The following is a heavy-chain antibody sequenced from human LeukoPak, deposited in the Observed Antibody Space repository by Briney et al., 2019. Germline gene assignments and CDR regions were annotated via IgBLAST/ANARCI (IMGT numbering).Heavy chain of an antibody. J-gene: IGHJ1*01. D-gene: IGHD6-6*01. CDR2: IIPILGIA. V-gene: IGHV1-69*04. Sequence: ASVKVSCKASGGTFSSYAISWVRQAPGQGLEWMGRIIPILGIANYAQKFQGRVTITADKSTSTAYMELSRLRSDDTAVYYCARVRYSSSSIKYFQHWGQGTLVTVSS. CDR3: ARVRYSSSSIKYFQH. CDR1: GGTFSSYA.